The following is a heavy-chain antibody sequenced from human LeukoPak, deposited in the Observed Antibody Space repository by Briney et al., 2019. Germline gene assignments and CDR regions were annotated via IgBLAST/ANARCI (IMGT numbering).Heavy chain of an antibody. CDR2: IRSKANSYAT. V-gene: IGHV3-73*01. CDR1: GFNFSGSA. J-gene: IGHJ4*02. D-gene: IGHD6-13*01. Sequence: GGSLRLSCAASGFNFSGSAMHWVRQASGKGLEWVGRIRSKANSYATAYVVSVKGRFTISRDDSKNTAYLQMNSLTTEDTAMYYCTRWGLSSSWTVPFDSWGQGTLVTVSS. CDR3: TRWGLSSSWTVPFDS.